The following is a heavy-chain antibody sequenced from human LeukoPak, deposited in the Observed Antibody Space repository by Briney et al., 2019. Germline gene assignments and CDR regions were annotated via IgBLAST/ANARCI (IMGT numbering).Heavy chain of an antibody. CDR1: GGSISSSSYY. CDR2: IYYSGST. D-gene: IGHD3-16*02. CDR3: ARGLPGVGDYVWGSYRQGDYFDY. V-gene: IGHV4-39*07. J-gene: IGHJ4*02. Sequence: SETLSLTCTVSGGSISSSSYYWGWIRQPPGKGLEWIGSIYYSGSTYYNPSLKSRVTIAVDTSKNQFSLKLSSVTAADTAVYYCARGLPGVGDYVWGSYRQGDYFDYWGQGTLVTVSS.